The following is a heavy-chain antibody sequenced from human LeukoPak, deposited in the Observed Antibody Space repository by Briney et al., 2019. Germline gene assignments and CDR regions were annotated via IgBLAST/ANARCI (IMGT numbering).Heavy chain of an antibody. CDR2: ITGSGGDT. Sequence: GGSLRLSCAASGFTFSSYAMNWARQAPGKGLEWVSTITGSGGDTYYADSVKGRFTISRDNSKNTLSLQMNSLRAEDTAVYYCARDRLDGYSYGLTYYYDSSDYYLDYWGQGTLVTVSS. J-gene: IGHJ4*02. D-gene: IGHD3-22*01. CDR1: GFTFSSYA. CDR3: ARDRLDGYSYGLTYYYDSSDYYLDY. V-gene: IGHV3-23*01.